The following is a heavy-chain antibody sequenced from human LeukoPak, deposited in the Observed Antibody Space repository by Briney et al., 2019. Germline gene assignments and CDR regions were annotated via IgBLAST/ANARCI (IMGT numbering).Heavy chain of an antibody. V-gene: IGHV1-46*01. CDR1: GNTFTRYY. D-gene: IGHD5-24*01. CDR2: INPSGGST. Sequence: ASVKVSSKASGNTFTRYYMHWVRQAPGQGPEWMGIINPSGGSTSYAQKFQARVTMTRDTSTSTVYMELSSLRFEDTAVYYCARGGDGYDQIDYWGQGTLVTVSS. J-gene: IGHJ4*02. CDR3: ARGGDGYDQIDY.